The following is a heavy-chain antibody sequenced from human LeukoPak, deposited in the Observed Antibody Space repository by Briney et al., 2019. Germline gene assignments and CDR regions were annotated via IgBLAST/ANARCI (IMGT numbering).Heavy chain of an antibody. CDR3: ARLSSGRPHEYFHN. J-gene: IGHJ1*01. V-gene: IGHV4-59*01. Sequence: PSETLSLTCTVSGGSISSYYWSWVRQPPGKGLEWIAYIYSSGSTNYNPSPKSRATISLDTSKNQFSLKLTSVTAADTAVYYCARLSSGRPHEYFHNWGQGTLVTVSS. CDR2: IYSSGST. D-gene: IGHD3-22*01. CDR1: GGSISSYY.